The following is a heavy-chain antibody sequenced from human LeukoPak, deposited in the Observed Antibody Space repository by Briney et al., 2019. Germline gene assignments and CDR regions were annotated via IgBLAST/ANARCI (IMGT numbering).Heavy chain of an antibody. V-gene: IGHV3-15*01. CDR1: GLTFSIAW. CDR2: IKSRTAGGTT. Sequence: GGSLRLTCAASGLTFSIAWMSWVRQAPGKGLEWVARIKSRTAGGTTDYAAPVRGRFTISRDDSKDTLYLQMNSLKTEDTAVYYCTTAQFFNSSGSLDYWGQGTLVTVSS. D-gene: IGHD3-22*01. CDR3: TTAQFFNSSGSLDY. J-gene: IGHJ4*02.